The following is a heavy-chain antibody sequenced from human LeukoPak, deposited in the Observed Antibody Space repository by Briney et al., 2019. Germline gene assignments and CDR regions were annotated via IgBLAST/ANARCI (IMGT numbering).Heavy chain of an antibody. CDR1: GFTFSSYS. D-gene: IGHD2-2*01. Sequence: GGSLRLSCAASGFTFSSYSMNWVRQAPGMGLEWVSSISSSSSYIYYADSVKGRFTISRDNAKNSLYLQMNSLRAEDTAVYYCASDGEGYCSSTSCYYYYYYGMDVWGQGTTVTVSS. V-gene: IGHV3-21*01. CDR2: ISSSSSYI. CDR3: ASDGEGYCSSTSCYYYYYYGMDV. J-gene: IGHJ6*02.